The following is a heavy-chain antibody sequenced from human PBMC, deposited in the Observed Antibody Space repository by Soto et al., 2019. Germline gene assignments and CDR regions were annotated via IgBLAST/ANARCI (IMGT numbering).Heavy chain of an antibody. D-gene: IGHD3-22*01. J-gene: IGHJ4*02. CDR1: GFTFSSYG. Sequence: SLRLSCAASGFTFSSYGMHWVRQAPGKGLEWVAVISYDGSNKYYADSVKGRFTISRDNSKNTLYLQMNSLIAEDTAVYYCAKSLTNFDSSGYFFDYWGQGTLVTVSS. CDR2: ISYDGSNK. V-gene: IGHV3-30*18. CDR3: AKSLTNFDSSGYFFDY.